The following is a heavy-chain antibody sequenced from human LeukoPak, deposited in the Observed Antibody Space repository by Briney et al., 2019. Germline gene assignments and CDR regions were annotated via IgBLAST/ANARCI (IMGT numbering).Heavy chain of an antibody. CDR2: ISGDGAST. V-gene: IGHV3-23*01. D-gene: IGHD3-10*01. CDR3: AKDSYVSGRPLHTFDV. J-gene: IGHJ3*01. CDR1: GLTFAIRA. Sequence: PGGSLRLSCAASGLTFAIRAMTWVRQAPGKGLEWVSGISGDGASTHYAESVKGQFTISRDNSQNTLFLQMNSLRVEDTAIYYCAKDSYVSGRPLHTFDVWGQGTMVTVSS.